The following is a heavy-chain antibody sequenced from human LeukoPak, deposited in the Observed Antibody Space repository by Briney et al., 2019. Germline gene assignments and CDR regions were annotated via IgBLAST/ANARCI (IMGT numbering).Heavy chain of an antibody. CDR2: IYKDGST. CDR1: GFTVSSHY. J-gene: IGHJ4*02. D-gene: IGHD2-2*01. CDR3: ATGGVSDCSSSSCYHD. Sequence: GGSLRRSCAASGFTVSSHYMSWVRQAPGKGLEWVSVIYKDGSTHYAEFVKGRFTISRDSSKNTLFLQMISLRAEDTAVYYCATGGVSDCSSSSCYHDWGQGTLVTVSS. V-gene: IGHV3-66*01.